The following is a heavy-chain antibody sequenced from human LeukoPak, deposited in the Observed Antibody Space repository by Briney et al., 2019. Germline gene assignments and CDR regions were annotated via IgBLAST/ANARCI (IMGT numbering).Heavy chain of an antibody. CDR3: ARHGVVVAAAFWFDP. D-gene: IGHD2-15*01. CDR1: GGSISSFY. V-gene: IGHV4-59*08. CDR2: IYYSGST. J-gene: IGHJ5*02. Sequence: PSETLSLTCTVSGGSISSFYWSWIRQPPGKGLEWIGYIYYSGSTNYNPSLKSRVTISVDTSKNQFSLKLSSVTAADTAVYYCARHGVVVAAAFWFDPWGQGTLVTASS.